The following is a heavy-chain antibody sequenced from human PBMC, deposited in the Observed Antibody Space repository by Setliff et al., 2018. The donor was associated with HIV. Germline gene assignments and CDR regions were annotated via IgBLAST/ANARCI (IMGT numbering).Heavy chain of an antibody. J-gene: IGHJ6*03. V-gene: IGHV4-39*01. CDR2: IYYTGST. Sequence: PSETLSLTCTVSGASISSSSHHWAWIRQPPGKGLEYIGNIYYTGSTHHNPSLESRVATSVDTSKNQFSLKLSSVTAADTAVYYCARIVRWELVATSTFFCYYMDVWGKGTTVTVSS. CDR1: GASISSSSHH. CDR3: ARIVRWELVATSTFFCYYMDV. D-gene: IGHD1-26*01.